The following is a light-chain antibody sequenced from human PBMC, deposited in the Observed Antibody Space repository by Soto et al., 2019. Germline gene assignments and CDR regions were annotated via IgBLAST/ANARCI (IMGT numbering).Light chain of an antibody. CDR3: QHYYSTPLT. J-gene: IGKJ4*01. V-gene: IGKV4-1*01. CDR2: WAS. CDR1: QSVLYSSNNQNY. Sequence: DIVMTQSPDSLAVSLGERATINCKSSQSVLYSSNNQNYLAWYQQKPGQPPKLLLYWASTRESGVPDRLSGSGSGTHFTLTISSLQAEDVAVYYCQHYYSTPLTFGGGTKVEIK.